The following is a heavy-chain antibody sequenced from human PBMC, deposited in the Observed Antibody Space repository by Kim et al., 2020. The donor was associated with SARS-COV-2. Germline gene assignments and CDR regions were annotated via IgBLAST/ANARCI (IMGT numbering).Heavy chain of an antibody. CDR3: ARPGVVPAADV. J-gene: IGHJ6*02. Sequence: TRYRPSFQGQLAISADQSISTAYLQWSSLKASDTAMYYCARPGVVPAADVWGQGTTVTVSS. D-gene: IGHD2-2*01. CDR2: T. V-gene: IGHV5-51*01.